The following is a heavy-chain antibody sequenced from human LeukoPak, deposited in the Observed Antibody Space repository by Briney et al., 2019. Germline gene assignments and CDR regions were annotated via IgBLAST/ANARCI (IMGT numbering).Heavy chain of an antibody. J-gene: IGHJ5*02. CDR1: GYTFTSYG. Sequence: ASVKVSCKAPGYTFTSYGISWVRQAPGRGLEWMGWISAYNGNTNYAQKLQGRVTMTTDTSTSTAYMELRSLRSDDTAVYYCARDWVWFAGHNYGWFDPWGQGTLVTVSS. CDR2: ISAYNGNT. CDR3: ARDWVWFAGHNYGWFDP. V-gene: IGHV1-18*01. D-gene: IGHD3-10*01.